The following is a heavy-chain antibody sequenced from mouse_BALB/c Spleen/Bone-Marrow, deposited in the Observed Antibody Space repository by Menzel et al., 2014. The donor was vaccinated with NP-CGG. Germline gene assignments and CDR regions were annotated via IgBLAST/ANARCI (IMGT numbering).Heavy chain of an antibody. J-gene: IGHJ3*01. V-gene: IGHV14-3*02. CDR3: ARSHRYTWFAY. CDR1: GFNSKDTY. D-gene: IGHD2-14*01. CDR2: IDPANGST. Sequence: VQLQQSGAELVKPGASVKLSCTGSGFNSKDTYMHWVKQRPEQGLEWIGRIDPANGSTRYDPKFQGKATITADTSSNTAYLQLSSLTSEDTAVYYCARSHRYTWFAYWGQGTMVTVSA.